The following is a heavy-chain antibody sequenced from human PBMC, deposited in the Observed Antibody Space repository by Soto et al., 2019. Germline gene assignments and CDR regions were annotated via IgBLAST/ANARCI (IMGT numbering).Heavy chain of an antibody. CDR1: GGSINSQY. D-gene: IGHD3-3*01. J-gene: IGHJ4*02. V-gene: IGHV4-59*11. CDR3: ARDFAYFDS. CDR2: MYYSGSP. Sequence: SETLSLTCSVSGGSINSQYWSWIRQPPGQGLEWIAYMYYSGSPNYNPSLKSRVTISVDTSKNQFSLNLDSVTAADTAVYFRARDFAYFDSWGQGTLVTVSS.